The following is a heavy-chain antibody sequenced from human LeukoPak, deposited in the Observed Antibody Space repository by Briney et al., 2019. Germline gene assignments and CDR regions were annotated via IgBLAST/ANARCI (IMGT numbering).Heavy chain of an antibody. Sequence: GRSLRLSCAASGFTFSSYAMHWVRQAPGKGLEWVAVISYDGSNKYYADSVKGRFTISRDNSKNTLYLQMNSLRAEDTAVYYCARDLQQQLHTHAPWGQGTLVTVSS. J-gene: IGHJ5*02. D-gene: IGHD6-13*01. CDR3: ARDLQQQLHTHAP. V-gene: IGHV3-30-3*01. CDR2: ISYDGSNK. CDR1: GFTFSSYA.